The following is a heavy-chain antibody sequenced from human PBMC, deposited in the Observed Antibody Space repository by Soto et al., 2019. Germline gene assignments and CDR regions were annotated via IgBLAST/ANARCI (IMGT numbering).Heavy chain of an antibody. CDR1: GGTFSSYA. V-gene: IGHV1-69*06. Sequence: QVQLVQSGAEVKKPGSSVKVSCKASGGTFSSYAISWVRQAPGQGLEWMGGIIPIFGTANYAQKFQGRVTITADKSTSTAYMELSSLRSEYTAVYYCARERYSSSWSPFVFDYWGQGTLVTVSS. CDR2: IIPIFGTA. D-gene: IGHD6-13*01. CDR3: ARERYSSSWSPFVFDY. J-gene: IGHJ4*02.